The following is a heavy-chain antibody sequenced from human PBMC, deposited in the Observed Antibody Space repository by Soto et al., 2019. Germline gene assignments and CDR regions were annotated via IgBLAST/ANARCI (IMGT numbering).Heavy chain of an antibody. Sequence: GASVKVSCKASGYTFTSYDINWVRQATGQGLEWMGWMNPNSGNTGYAQKFQGRVTMTRNTSISTAYMELSSLRSEDTAVYYCARETREYSGYDRTFDYWGQGTLVTVSS. V-gene: IGHV1-8*01. D-gene: IGHD5-12*01. J-gene: IGHJ4*02. CDR1: GYTFTSYD. CDR3: ARETREYSGYDRTFDY. CDR2: MNPNSGNT.